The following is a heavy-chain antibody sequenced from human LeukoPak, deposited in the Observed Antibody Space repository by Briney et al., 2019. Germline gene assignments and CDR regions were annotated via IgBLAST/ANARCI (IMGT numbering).Heavy chain of an antibody. Sequence: SETLSLTCTVSDGSISTYYWSWIRQPPGKGLEWIGYTHYSGSTNSNPSLKSRVTISVDTSKNQFSLKLSSVTAADTAVYYCARHNRNGYNYVDYWGQGTLVTVSS. CDR1: DGSISTYY. J-gene: IGHJ4*02. D-gene: IGHD5-24*01. CDR3: ARHNRNGYNYVDY. V-gene: IGHV4-59*08. CDR2: THYSGST.